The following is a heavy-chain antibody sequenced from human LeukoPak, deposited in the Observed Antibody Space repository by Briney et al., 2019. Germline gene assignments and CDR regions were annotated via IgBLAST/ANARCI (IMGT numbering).Heavy chain of an antibody. CDR2: INPNSGGT. CDR1: GFTFTGYY. J-gene: IGHJ4*02. Sequence: ASVKVSCKASGFTFTGYYMHWVRQAPGQGLEWMGWINPNSGGTNYAQKFQGRVTMTRDTSISTAYMELSRLRSDDTAVYYCAGGGHYYGSGSTYLNYWGQGTLVTVSS. CDR3: AGGGHYYGSGSTYLNY. V-gene: IGHV1-2*02. D-gene: IGHD3-10*01.